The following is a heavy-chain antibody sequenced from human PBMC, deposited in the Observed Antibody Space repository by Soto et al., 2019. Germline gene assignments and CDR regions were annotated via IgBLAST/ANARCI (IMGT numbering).Heavy chain of an antibody. CDR1: GFIFSNYA. J-gene: IGHJ4*02. CDR2: IRGSGGPT. Sequence: DVQLLESGGDLVQPGGSLRLSCAASGFIFSNYAMSWVRQAPGKGLEWVSLIRGSGGPTNYADSVKGRFTVSRDNSKNILLLQMNSLRAEDTAVYYCVKDFRVGYDWTHDWGQGTLSPSPQ. V-gene: IGHV3-23*01. CDR3: VKDFRVGYDWTHD. D-gene: IGHD5-12*01.